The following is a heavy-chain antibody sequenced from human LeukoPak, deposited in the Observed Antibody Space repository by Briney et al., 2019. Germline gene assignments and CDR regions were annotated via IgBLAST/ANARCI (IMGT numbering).Heavy chain of an antibody. V-gene: IGHV1-2*02. D-gene: IGHD3-10*01. CDR3: ARVSLILWFGELSDAFDI. Sequence: ASVKVSCEASGYTFTGYYMHWVRQAPGQGLEWMGWINPNSGGTNYAQKFQGRVTMTRDTSISTAYMELSRLRSDDTAVYYCARVSLILWFGELSDAFDIWGQGTLVTVSS. J-gene: IGHJ3*02. CDR2: INPNSGGT. CDR1: GYTFTGYY.